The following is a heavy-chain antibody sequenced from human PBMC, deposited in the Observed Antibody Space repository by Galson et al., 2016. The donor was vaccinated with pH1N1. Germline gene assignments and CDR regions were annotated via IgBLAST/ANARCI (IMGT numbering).Heavy chain of an antibody. CDR3: ATTRWTPSQGVISQFFAQ. CDR1: GDTFNSYA. V-gene: IGHV1-69*13. J-gene: IGHJ4*02. Sequence: SVKVSCKASGDTFNSYAFNWVRQAPGQGLEWMGRVIATFNTPNYAREFRGRVTITADESTSTAYMELSSLRSEDTAVYYCATTRWTPSQGVISQFFAQWGQGTQVTVSS. D-gene: IGHD4-23*01. CDR2: VIATFNTP.